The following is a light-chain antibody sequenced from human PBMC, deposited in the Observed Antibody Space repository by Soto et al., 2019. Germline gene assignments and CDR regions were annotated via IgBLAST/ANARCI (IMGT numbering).Light chain of an antibody. V-gene: IGKV1-39*01. CDR1: RSITTY. Sequence: DIQMTQSPSSLSASVGDRVTITCRASRSITTYLNWYQRKPGKAPKLLIYAASSLQSGFTSTFSGSGSGTDFTLTISSLQPEDFATYYCQQGYSVPYTFGQGTRLEIK. CDR2: AAS. J-gene: IGKJ2*01. CDR3: QQGYSVPYT.